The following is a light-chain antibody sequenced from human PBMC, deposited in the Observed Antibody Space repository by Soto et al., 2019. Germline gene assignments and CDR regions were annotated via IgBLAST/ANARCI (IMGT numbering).Light chain of an antibody. J-gene: IGLJ2*01. CDR3: NSFTVAHTVI. CDR2: GVN. Sequence: QSALTQPASVSGSPGQSITISCTGTGSDVGAYNYVSWYQQHPGKAPKLILYGVNNRPSGISNRFSASQSGNTASLTISGLQTEDEADYFCNSFTVAHTVIFGEGTQLTVL. CDR1: GSDVGAYNY. V-gene: IGLV2-14*01.